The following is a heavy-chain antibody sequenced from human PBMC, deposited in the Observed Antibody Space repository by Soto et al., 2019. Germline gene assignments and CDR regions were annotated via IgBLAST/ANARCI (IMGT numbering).Heavy chain of an antibody. Sequence: ASVKVSCKASGGTFSSYASSWVRQAPGQGLEWMGGIIPIFGTANYAQKFQGRVTITADESTSTAYMELRSLRSEDTAVYYCARDATYSSSWYSYNWFDPWGQGTLVTVSS. J-gene: IGHJ5*02. CDR1: GGTFSSYA. V-gene: IGHV1-69*13. CDR2: IIPIFGTA. CDR3: ARDATYSSSWYSYNWFDP. D-gene: IGHD6-13*01.